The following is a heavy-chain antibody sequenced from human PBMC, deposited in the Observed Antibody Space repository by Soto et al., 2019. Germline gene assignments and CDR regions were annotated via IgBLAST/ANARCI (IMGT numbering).Heavy chain of an antibody. CDR2: IWYDGSNK. V-gene: IGHV3-33*01. CDR1: GFTFSSYG. Sequence: GGSLRLSCAASGFTFSSYGMHWVRQAPGKGLEWVAVIWYDGSNKYYADSVKGRFTISRDNSKNTLYLQMNSLRAEDTAVYYCASDLYYDFWSGYYPDYYYYGMDVWGQGTTVTVSS. D-gene: IGHD3-3*01. J-gene: IGHJ6*02. CDR3: ASDLYYDFWSGYYPDYYYYGMDV.